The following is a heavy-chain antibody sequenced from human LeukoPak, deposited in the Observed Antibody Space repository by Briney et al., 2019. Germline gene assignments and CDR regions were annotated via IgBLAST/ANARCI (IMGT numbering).Heavy chain of an antibody. CDR2: INPNINGT. J-gene: IGHJ4*02. V-gene: IGHV1-2*02. CDR3: ARGSGAVAGTGWDY. D-gene: IGHD6-19*01. CDR1: GYTFTGYY. Sequence: ASVKVSCKASGYTFTGYYMHWVRQAPGQGLEWMGWINPNINGTNYAQKFQGRVTMTGDRSISTAYMELSRLRSDDTAVYYCARGSGAVAGTGWDYWGQGTLVTVSS.